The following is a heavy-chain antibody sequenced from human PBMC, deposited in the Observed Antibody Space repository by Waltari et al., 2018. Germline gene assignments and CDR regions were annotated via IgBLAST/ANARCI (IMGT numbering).Heavy chain of an antibody. Sequence: EVERVETGGGVVQKGGEGRRACAASGFTFSSYVMSWVLPAPGKGLEWVSAISGSGGSTYDADSVKGRCTISRDNSKNTLYLQMNSLRAEDTAVYYCAKDRGIAAAGGRYWGQGTLVTVSS. CDR2: ISGSGGST. D-gene: IGHD6-13*01. V-gene: IGHV3-23*04. CDR3: AKDRGIAAAGGRY. J-gene: IGHJ4*02. CDR1: GFTFSSYV.